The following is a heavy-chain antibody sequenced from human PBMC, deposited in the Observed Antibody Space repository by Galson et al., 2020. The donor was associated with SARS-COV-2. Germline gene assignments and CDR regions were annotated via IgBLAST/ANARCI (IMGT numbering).Heavy chain of an antibody. CDR2: IYPGDSDT. V-gene: IGHV5-51*01. CDR3: ARRRGYSGYDEAGLDY. Sequence: GESLKISCKGSGYSFTSYWIGWVRQMPGKGLEWMGIIYPGDSDTRYSPSFQGQVTISADKSISTAYLQWSSLKALDTAMYYCARRRGYSGYDEAGLDYWSQGTLVTVSS. J-gene: IGHJ4*02. CDR1: GYSFTSYW. D-gene: IGHD5-12*01.